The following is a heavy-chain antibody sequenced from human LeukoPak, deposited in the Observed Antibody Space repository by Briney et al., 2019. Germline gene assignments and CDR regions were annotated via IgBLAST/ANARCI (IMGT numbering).Heavy chain of an antibody. D-gene: IGHD6-13*01. V-gene: IGHV5-51*01. CDR1: GYSFTSYW. Sequence: GESLKISCEGSGYSFTSYWIGWVRQMPGKGLEWMGIIYPGDSATRNSPSFQGQVTFSADKSISTAYLQWSSLKASDTAMYYCARRYSDSWYVFDYWGQGTLVIVSS. J-gene: IGHJ4*02. CDR3: ARRYSDSWYVFDY. CDR2: IYPGDSAT.